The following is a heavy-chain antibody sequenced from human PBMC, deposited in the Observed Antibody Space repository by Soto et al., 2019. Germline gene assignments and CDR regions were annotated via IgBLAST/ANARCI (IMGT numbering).Heavy chain of an antibody. D-gene: IGHD3-10*02. CDR3: AIVRVADSPLDH. CDR2: ISYDGSDI. Sequence: QVQLVESGGGVVQPGRSLRLSCAGSGFIFSNYGMHWVRQAPGKGLEWVAFISYDGSDILYADSVKGRFTIARDNCKSTLFLHMDRPRAEDTAVYFCAIVRVADSPLDHWGQGSLVTVSS. J-gene: IGHJ4*02. V-gene: IGHV3-30*03. CDR1: GFIFSNYG.